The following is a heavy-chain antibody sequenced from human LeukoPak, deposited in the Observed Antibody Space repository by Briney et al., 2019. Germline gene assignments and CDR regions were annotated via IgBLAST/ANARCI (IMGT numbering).Heavy chain of an antibody. CDR3: ARDRTKVTSYFDY. D-gene: IGHD4-17*01. CDR1: GFTFSSYA. Sequence: PGGSLRLSCAASGFTFSSYAMHWVRQAPGKGLEWVAVISYDGSNKYYADSVKGRFTISRDNSKNTLYLQMNSLRAEDTAVYYCARDRTKVTSYFDYWGQGTLVTVSS. J-gene: IGHJ4*02. CDR2: ISYDGSNK. V-gene: IGHV3-30-3*01.